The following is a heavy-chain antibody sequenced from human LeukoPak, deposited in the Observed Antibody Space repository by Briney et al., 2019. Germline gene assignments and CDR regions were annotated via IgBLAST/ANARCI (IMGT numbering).Heavy chain of an antibody. CDR1: GFMFSDSW. J-gene: IGHJ6*02. Sequence: GGSLRLSCEASGFMFSDSWMSWVCQAPGKGLEWVADIDKDGSEKDYVESVKGRFTISRDNAKSSLYLQMDSLRVEDTAVYYCATYTNWVAGDVWGQGTTVSV. CDR2: IDKDGSEK. V-gene: IGHV3-7*01. D-gene: IGHD7-27*01. CDR3: ATYTNWVAGDV.